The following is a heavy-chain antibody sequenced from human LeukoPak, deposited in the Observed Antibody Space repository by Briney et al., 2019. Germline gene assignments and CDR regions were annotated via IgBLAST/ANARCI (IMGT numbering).Heavy chain of an antibody. CDR3: ARDPGDFWSGYDAFDI. CDR2: ISSSSSYI. CDR1: GFTFSSYS. D-gene: IGHD3-3*01. Sequence: PGGSLRLSCAASGFTFSSYSMNWVRQAPGKGLEWVSSISSSSSYIYYADSVKGRFTISRDNAKNSLYLQMNSLRAEDTAVYYCARDPGDFWSGYDAFDIWGQGTLVTVSS. V-gene: IGHV3-21*01. J-gene: IGHJ3*02.